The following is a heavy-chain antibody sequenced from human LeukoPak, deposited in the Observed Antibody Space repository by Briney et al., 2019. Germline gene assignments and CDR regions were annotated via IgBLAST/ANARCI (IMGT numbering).Heavy chain of an antibody. V-gene: IGHV4-4*07. Sequence: SETLSLTCTVSNGSISIYYWSWVRQPAGKGLEWIGRISASGSTNYNPSLKSRVTMSLDTSTNQFSLKLSSVTAADTAVYYCAREVTVTRPFDYWGPGTLVTVSS. D-gene: IGHD4-17*01. CDR1: NGSISIYY. CDR3: AREVTVTRPFDY. J-gene: IGHJ4*02. CDR2: ISASGST.